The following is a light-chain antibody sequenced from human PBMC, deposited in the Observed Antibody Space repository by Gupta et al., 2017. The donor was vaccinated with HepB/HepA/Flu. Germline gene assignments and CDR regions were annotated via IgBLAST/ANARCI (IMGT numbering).Light chain of an antibody. Sequence: EIVLTQSPASLSLSPGERATLSCGASQSVSTYLAWYQQKPGQAPRLLIYDASKRATGTPARFSGSGSGTDFTLTISTLEPEDFAVYYCQQRSRWPFTFGRGTKVEIK. CDR3: QQRSRWPFT. J-gene: IGKJ4*01. V-gene: IGKV3-11*01. CDR1: QSVSTY. CDR2: DAS.